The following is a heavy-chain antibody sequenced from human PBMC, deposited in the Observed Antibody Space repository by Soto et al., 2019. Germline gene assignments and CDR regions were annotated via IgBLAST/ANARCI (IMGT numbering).Heavy chain of an antibody. J-gene: IGHJ3*02. V-gene: IGHV4-31*03. D-gene: IGHD5-12*01. Sequence: QVQLQESDAGLVKASQTLSLTCTVSGGSVSSGAYYWTWIRQRPGKGLEWIGYIYYSGSTYYSPSLKSRLSISLDTSKNQFSLRLSSVTAADTAMYYCARARLRAVYAFDIWGQGTMATFSS. CDR2: IYYSGST. CDR1: GGSVSSGAYY. CDR3: ARARLRAVYAFDI.